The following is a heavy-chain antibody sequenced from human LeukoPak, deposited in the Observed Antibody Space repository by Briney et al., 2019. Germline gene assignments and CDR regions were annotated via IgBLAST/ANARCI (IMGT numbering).Heavy chain of an antibody. Sequence: ASVNVSYQPSGYTFPRYDFIWVRLAPGQRREWLGWICIYNGKTNFVQRLEGRVTMTTDTSTVTASMELRGRRSDDSAVYYCATTAKGYCISTSCLSGFGRWGQGTLVTVS. V-gene: IGHV1-18*01. CDR1: GYTFPRYD. CDR2: ICIYNGKT. J-gene: IGHJ5*02. D-gene: IGHD2-2*01. CDR3: ATTAKGYCISTSCLSGFGR.